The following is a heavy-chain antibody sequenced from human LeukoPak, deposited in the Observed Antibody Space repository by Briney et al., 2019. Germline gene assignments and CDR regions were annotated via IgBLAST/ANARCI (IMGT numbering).Heavy chain of an antibody. D-gene: IGHD1-1*01. CDR2: ISGSGGRI. CDR1: GFTFISYS. Sequence: PGGSLRVSCAASGFTFISYSMSWVRQALGKGLEWVSSISGSGGRIDYADSVKGRFTISRDNSKNTLSLQMNSLTAEDTAVYYCAKNPRLEGWIYFDSWGQGILVTVSS. J-gene: IGHJ4*02. CDR3: AKNPRLEGWIYFDS. V-gene: IGHV3-23*01.